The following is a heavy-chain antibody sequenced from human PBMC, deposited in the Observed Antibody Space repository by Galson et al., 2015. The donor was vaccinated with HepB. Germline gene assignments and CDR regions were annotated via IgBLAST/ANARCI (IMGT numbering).Heavy chain of an antibody. J-gene: IGHJ1*01. CDR3: ASGPARYSGWYRGLPKFSQQ. CDR2: LSGSGDNK. V-gene: IGHV3-23*01. CDR1: GFSFNTYA. Sequence: SLRLSCADSGFSFNTYAMGWVRQAPGKGLEWVSALSGSGDNKYYADSVKGRFTISRDKSKNTLYLQVNSLRAEDTAVYYCASGPARYSGWYRGLPKFSQQWGQGTLVTVSS. D-gene: IGHD6-19*01.